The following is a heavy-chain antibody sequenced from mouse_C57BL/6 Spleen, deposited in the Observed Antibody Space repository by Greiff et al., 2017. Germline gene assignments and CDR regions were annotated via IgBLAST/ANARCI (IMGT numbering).Heavy chain of an antibody. CDR3: ARGKDYYDYDGAWFAY. J-gene: IGHJ3*01. CDR2: IDPSDSYT. D-gene: IGHD2-4*01. Sequence: QVQLQQPGAELVMPGASVKLSCKASGYTFTSYWMHWVKQRPGQGLEWIGEIDPSDSYTNYNQKFKGKSTLTVDQSSSAAYMQLSSLTSEDSAVYYCARGKDYYDYDGAWFAYWGQGTLVTVSA. V-gene: IGHV1-69*01. CDR1: GYTFTSYW.